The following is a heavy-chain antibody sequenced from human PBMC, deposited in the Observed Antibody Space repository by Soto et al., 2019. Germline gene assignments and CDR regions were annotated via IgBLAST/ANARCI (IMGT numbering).Heavy chain of an antibody. V-gene: IGHV4-39*01. Sequence: SETLSLTCTVSGGSISSSSFHWGWIRQPPGKGLEWIGSIYYSGNTYYSTSLKSRVTISVDTSKNQFSLKLSSVTAADTSVYYCARRERAAGTDWWFDPWGQGTLVTVSS. CDR3: ARRERAAGTDWWFDP. CDR1: GGSISSSSFH. J-gene: IGHJ5*02. D-gene: IGHD6-13*01. CDR2: IYYSGNT.